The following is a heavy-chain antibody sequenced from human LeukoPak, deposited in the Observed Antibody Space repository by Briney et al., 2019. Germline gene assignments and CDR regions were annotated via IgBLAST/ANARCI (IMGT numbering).Heavy chain of an antibody. Sequence: GESLKISCKGSGYYFITYWIGWVRQMPGKGLEWMGIIYPDDCDAKYSPSFQGQVTISADKSTSTAYLQWSSLKASDTAMYYCVRHYCGGDYFSNWYFDLWGRGTLVTVSS. CDR3: VRHYCGGDYFSNWYFDL. CDR1: GYYFITYW. CDR2: IYPDDCDA. D-gene: IGHD2-21*02. J-gene: IGHJ2*01. V-gene: IGHV5-51*01.